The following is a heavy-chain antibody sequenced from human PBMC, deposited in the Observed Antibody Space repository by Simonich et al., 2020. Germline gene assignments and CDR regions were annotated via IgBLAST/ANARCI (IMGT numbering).Heavy chain of an antibody. D-gene: IGHD6-6*01. CDR3: ARDLYSSSSAFDI. CDR1: GFPFSSYE. V-gene: IGHV3-48*03. J-gene: IGHJ3*02. Sequence: EVQLVESGGGLVQPGGSLRLSCAASGFPFSSYEINWVRQAPGKGLEWFSYISSSGSTRYYADSVKGRFTIARDNAKNSLYLQMNSLRAEDTAVYYCARDLYSSSSAFDIWGQGTMVTVSS. CDR2: ISSSGSTR.